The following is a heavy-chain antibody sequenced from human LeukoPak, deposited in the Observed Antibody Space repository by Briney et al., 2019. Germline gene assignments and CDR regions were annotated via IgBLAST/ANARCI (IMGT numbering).Heavy chain of an antibody. V-gene: IGHV1-2*02. J-gene: IGHJ5*02. D-gene: IGHD3-3*01. CDR1: GYTFTGYY. CDR2: INPNSGGT. Sequence: ASVKVSCKASGYTFTGYYMHWVRQAPGQGLEWMGWINPNSGGTNYAQKFQGRVTMTRDTSISTAYMELSRLRSDDTAVYYCARDCVDHITIFGVVTLNWFDPWGQGTLVTVSS. CDR3: ARDCVDHITIFGVVTLNWFDP.